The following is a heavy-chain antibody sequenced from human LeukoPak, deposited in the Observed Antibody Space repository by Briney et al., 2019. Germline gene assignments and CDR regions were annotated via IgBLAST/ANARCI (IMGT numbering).Heavy chain of an antibody. CDR2: IYYSGST. D-gene: IGHD3-3*01. J-gene: IGHJ4*02. Sequence: SETLSLTCTVSGGSISSSSYYWGWIRQPRGKGLEWIGSIYYSGSTYYNPSLKSRVTISVDTSKNQFSLKLSSVTAADTAVYYCARPFYDFWSGYVYFDYWGQGTLVTVSS. V-gene: IGHV4-39*01. CDR3: ARPFYDFWSGYVYFDY. CDR1: GGSISSSSYY.